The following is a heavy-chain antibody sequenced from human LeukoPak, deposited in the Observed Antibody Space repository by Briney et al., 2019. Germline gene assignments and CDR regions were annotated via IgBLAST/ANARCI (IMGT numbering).Heavy chain of an antibody. Sequence: GGSLRLSCAASGFSFSSYWMHWVRQAPGKGLEWVAFISYDGVYKHYADSVKGRFTLSRDNSKNTLYLQMNSLRAEDTAVYYCARDVSYHYSFDYWGQGTLVTVSS. J-gene: IGHJ4*02. CDR3: ARDVSYHYSFDY. V-gene: IGHV3-30-3*01. CDR1: GFSFSSYW. D-gene: IGHD3-16*02. CDR2: ISYDGVYK.